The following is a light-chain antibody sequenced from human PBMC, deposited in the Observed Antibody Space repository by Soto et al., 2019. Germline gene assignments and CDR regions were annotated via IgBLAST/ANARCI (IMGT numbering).Light chain of an antibody. CDR3: HQYAHAPRT. J-gene: IGKJ4*01. CDR1: EGLTNSY. CDR2: EAS. V-gene: IGKV3-20*01. Sequence: EIVLTQCPGTLSLSPGEVATLSCSASEGLTNSYVDGDQQKPGKAPGLLSAEASHRATCGPDMFSGSGSVTDFTLTGSRLDPAAFAVYSCHQYAHAPRTFGGGTNVEIK.